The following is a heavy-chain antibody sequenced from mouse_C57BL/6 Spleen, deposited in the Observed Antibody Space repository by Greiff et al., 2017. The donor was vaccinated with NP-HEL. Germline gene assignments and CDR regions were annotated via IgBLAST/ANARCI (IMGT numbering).Heavy chain of an antibody. Sequence: LQESGPELVKPGASVKISCKASGYSFTSYYIHWVKQRPGQGLEWIGWIYPGSGNTKYNEKFKGKATLTADTSSSTAYMQLSSLTSEDSAVYYCARGGYRNLYYAMDYWGQGTSVTVSS. V-gene: IGHV1-66*01. CDR1: GYSFTSYY. D-gene: IGHD2-1*01. J-gene: IGHJ4*01. CDR2: IYPGSGNT. CDR3: ARGGYRNLYYAMDY.